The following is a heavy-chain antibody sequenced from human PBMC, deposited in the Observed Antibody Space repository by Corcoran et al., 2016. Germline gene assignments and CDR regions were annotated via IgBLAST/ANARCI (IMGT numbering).Heavy chain of an antibody. D-gene: IGHD3-10*01. J-gene: IGHJ6*02. V-gene: IGHV1-69*06. CDR1: GGTFSSYA. Sequence: QVQLVQSGAELKKPGSSVKVSCKASGGTFSSYAISWVRQAPGQGLEWMGGIIPIFGPANYAQKFQGSVTITADKYTSTAYMELRSLRSEDTAVYYCAWGEPCYYGMDGWGQGTTVTVSS. CDR3: AWGEPCYYGMDG. CDR2: IIPIFGPA.